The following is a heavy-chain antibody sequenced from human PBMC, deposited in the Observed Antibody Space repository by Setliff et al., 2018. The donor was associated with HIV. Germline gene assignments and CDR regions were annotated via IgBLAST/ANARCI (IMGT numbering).Heavy chain of an antibody. CDR3: ARRSGAAVFYYFDY. D-gene: IGHD6-13*01. J-gene: IGHJ4*02. CDR1: GGSYSSTFHY. CDR2: ICYSATT. Sequence: PSETLSLTCTASGGSYSSTFHYWVWIRQPPGKGLEWIGTICYSATTNYNPSLKNRVAISVDTSKNQFSLKLTSVTPADTAVYYCARRSGAAVFYYFDYWGQGTLVTVSS. V-gene: IGHV4-39*07.